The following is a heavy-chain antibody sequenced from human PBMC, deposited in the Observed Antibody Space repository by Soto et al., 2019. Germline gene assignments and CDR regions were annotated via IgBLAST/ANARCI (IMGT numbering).Heavy chain of an antibody. D-gene: IGHD1-1*01. CDR2: IYYSGTT. V-gene: IGHV4-61*01. CDR1: GGSVSSASYY. Sequence: SETLSLTCTVSGGSVSSASYYWYWIRQPPGKRLEWIGYIYYSGTTNYNPSLKSRVTISVDTSKDQFSLQLRSVTPADTAVYYCARTVQLWPTGWFDPWGQGTLVTVSS. J-gene: IGHJ5*02. CDR3: ARTVQLWPTGWFDP.